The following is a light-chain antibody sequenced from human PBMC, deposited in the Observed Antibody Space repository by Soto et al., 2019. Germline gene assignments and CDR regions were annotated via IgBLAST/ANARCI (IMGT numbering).Light chain of an antibody. J-gene: IGKJ4*01. CDR2: GAS. CDR3: QQYGSSPLT. CDR1: RSLDSGQ. Sequence: EIVLTQSPGTLSLSPWESATLSCRASRSLDSGQLAWYQQKVGRAPRLLIYGASSRATGIPDRVSGSGSGIDFTLTISRLEPEDFAVYYCQQYGSSPLTFGGGTKVDIK. V-gene: IGKV3-20*01.